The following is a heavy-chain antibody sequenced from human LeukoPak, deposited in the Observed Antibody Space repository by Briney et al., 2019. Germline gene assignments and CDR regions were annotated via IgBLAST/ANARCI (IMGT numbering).Heavy chain of an antibody. CDR2: INGDGGTT. Sequence: PGGSLGLSCAASGFIFDDYAMHWVRQAPGKGLEWVSLINGDGGTTYYADSVKGRFTISRDNSKNSLYLQMNSLRTEDTALYYCAKDMNSYGYLTNFDYWGQGTLLTVSS. CDR3: AKDMNSYGYLTNFDY. CDR1: GFIFDDYA. V-gene: IGHV3-43*02. J-gene: IGHJ4*02. D-gene: IGHD5-18*01.